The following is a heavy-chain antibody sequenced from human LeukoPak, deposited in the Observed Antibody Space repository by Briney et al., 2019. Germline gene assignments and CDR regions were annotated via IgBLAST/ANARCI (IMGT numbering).Heavy chain of an antibody. J-gene: IGHJ6*03. D-gene: IGHD1-1*01. Sequence: SETLSLTCTVSGGSISSYYWSWIRQPAGKGLEWIGRIYTSGSTNYNPSLKSRVTMSVDTFKNQFSLKLSSVTAADTAVYYCARDYIKTGTTKYYYYMDVWGKGTTVTVSS. CDR3: ARDYIKTGTTKYYYYMDV. V-gene: IGHV4-4*07. CDR1: GGSISSYY. CDR2: IYTSGST.